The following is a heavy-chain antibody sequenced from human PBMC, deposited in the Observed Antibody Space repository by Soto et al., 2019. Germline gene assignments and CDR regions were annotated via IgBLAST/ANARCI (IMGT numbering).Heavy chain of an antibody. Sequence: GGSLRLSCAASGFTFSSYAMSWVRQAPGKGLEWVSAISGSGGSTYYADSVKGRFTISRDNSKNKLYLQMNSLRAEDTAVYYCAKDGSGITIFGVVIEYFQHWGQGTLGTVAS. V-gene: IGHV3-23*01. J-gene: IGHJ1*01. D-gene: IGHD3-3*01. CDR2: ISGSGGST. CDR3: AKDGSGITIFGVVIEYFQH. CDR1: GFTFSSYA.